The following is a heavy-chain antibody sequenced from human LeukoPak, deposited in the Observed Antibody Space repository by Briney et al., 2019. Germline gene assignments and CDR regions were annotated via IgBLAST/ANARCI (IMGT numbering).Heavy chain of an antibody. J-gene: IGHJ3*02. CDR3: AKDRGPRGSGAFDI. D-gene: IGHD3-10*01. V-gene: IGHV3-30*02. Sequence: GGSLRLSCAASGFTFSSYGMHWVRQAPGKGLEWVAFIRYDGSNKYYADSVKGRFTISRDNSKNTLYLQMNSLRAEDTAVYYCAKDRGPRGSGAFDIWGQGTMVTVSS. CDR2: IRYDGSNK. CDR1: GFTFSSYG.